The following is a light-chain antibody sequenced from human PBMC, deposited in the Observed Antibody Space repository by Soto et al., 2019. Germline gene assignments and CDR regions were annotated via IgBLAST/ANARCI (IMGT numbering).Light chain of an antibody. CDR2: KAS. V-gene: IGKV1-5*03. Sequence: DIQMTQSPSTLSASVGDRVTITCRASQSVDTWLAWYQQKPGKAPKILIYKASTLESGVPSRFSGSGSGTDFTLTISSLQPDDFATYYCQQYHSYWTFGQGTKVEIK. CDR1: QSVDTW. J-gene: IGKJ1*01. CDR3: QQYHSYWT.